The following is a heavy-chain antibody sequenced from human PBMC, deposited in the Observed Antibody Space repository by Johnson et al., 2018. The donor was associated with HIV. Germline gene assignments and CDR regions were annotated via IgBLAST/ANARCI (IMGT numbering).Heavy chain of an antibody. J-gene: IGHJ3*02. CDR3: GRDGRKLAYYYDSSGYDDAFDI. D-gene: IGHD3-22*01. V-gene: IGHV3-11*04. Sequence: QVQLVESGGNLVKPGGSLRLSCAASGFTFSDYYMSWIRQAPGKGLEWISYISSSGSTIYYADSVKGRFTISIDNAKNSLYLQMNSLRAEDTAVYYCGRDGRKLAYYYDSSGYDDAFDIWGQGTMVTVSS. CDR2: ISSSGSTI. CDR1: GFTFSDYY.